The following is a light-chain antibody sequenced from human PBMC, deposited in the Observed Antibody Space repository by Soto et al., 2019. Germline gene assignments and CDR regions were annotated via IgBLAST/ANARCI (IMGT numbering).Light chain of an antibody. J-gene: IGKJ1*01. Sequence: DIQMTQSPPTLSASVGDRVIITWRASQSIGSWLAWYQQKSGKAPQLLIYKASLLESGAPSRFTGGGSGTEFTLTIDSLQPDDFATYYCQQYKNYPPWTFGQGTKVEIK. CDR3: QQYKNYPPWT. CDR2: KAS. CDR1: QSIGSW. V-gene: IGKV1-5*03.